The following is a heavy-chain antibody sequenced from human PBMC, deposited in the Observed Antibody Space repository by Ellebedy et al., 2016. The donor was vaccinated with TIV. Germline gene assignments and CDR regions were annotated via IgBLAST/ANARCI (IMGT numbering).Heavy chain of an antibody. V-gene: IGHV4-31*03. D-gene: IGHD3-22*01. CDR3: ATRRWDSSGYYLHLDY. J-gene: IGHJ4*02. CDR1: GGSISSGGYY. Sequence: SETLSLTCTLPGGSISSGGYYWSWIRQHPGKGLEWIGYIHYSGSTYYNPSLKSRVTISVDTSKNQFSLKLSSVTAADTAVYYCATRRWDSSGYYLHLDYWGQGTLVTVSS. CDR2: IHYSGST.